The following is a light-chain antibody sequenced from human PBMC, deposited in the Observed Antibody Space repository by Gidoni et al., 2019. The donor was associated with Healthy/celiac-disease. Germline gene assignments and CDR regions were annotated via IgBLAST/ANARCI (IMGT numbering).Light chain of an antibody. V-gene: IGKV3-20*01. CDR1: QSVSSSY. CDR3: QQYGSSPPLT. J-gene: IGKJ4*01. CDR2: GAS. Sequence: IVLTQSPGTLSLSPGERATLSCRASQSVSSSYLAWYQQKPGQAPRLLIYGASSRSTGITDRCSGSGAGTDFTLTISRLEPEDFAVYYCQQYGSSPPLTFGGGTKVEIK.